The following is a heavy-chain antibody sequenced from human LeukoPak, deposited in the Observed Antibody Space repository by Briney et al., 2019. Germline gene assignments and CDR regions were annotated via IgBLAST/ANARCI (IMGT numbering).Heavy chain of an antibody. CDR2: ISSSSSYI. CDR1: GFTFSSYG. V-gene: IGHV3-21*04. D-gene: IGHD5-18*01. Sequence: PGGSLRLSCAASGFTFSSYGMHWVRQAPGKGLEWVSSISSSSSYIYYADSVKGRFTVSRDNAKNSLYLQMNSLRAEDTAVYYCANREGGYTYDPFDYWGQGTLVTVSS. CDR3: ANREGGYTYDPFDY. J-gene: IGHJ4*02.